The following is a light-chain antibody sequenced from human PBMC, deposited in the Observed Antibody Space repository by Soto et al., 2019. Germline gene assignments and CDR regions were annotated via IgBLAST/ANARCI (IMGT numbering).Light chain of an antibody. J-gene: IGKJ4*01. CDR3: QQYASSPLT. CDR2: GAS. CDR1: QSVRSNY. Sequence: EIVLTQSPGTLSLSSGERATLSCRASQSVRSNYLAWYQQKPGQAPRLLIDGASSRATGIPDRFGGSGSGTDFTLTISRPEPEDFAVYYCQQYASSPLTFGGGTKVEIK. V-gene: IGKV3-20*01.